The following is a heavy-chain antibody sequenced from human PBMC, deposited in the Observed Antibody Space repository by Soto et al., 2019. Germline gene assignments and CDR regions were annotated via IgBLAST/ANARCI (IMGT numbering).Heavy chain of an antibody. CDR2: ISGSGGST. CDR1: GFTFSSYA. V-gene: IGHV3-23*01. Sequence: PGESLKISCAASGFTFSSYAMSWVRQAPGKGLEWVSAISGSGGSTYYADSVKGRFTISRDNSKNTLYLQMNSLRAEDTAVYYCASLGTYYYGSGSYYHYYGMDVWGQGTTVTVSS. D-gene: IGHD3-10*01. CDR3: ASLGTYYYGSGSYYHYYGMDV. J-gene: IGHJ6*02.